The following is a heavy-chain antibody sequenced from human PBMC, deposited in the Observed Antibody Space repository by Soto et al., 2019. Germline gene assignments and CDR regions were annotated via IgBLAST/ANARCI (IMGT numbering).Heavy chain of an antibody. V-gene: IGHV4-59*08. J-gene: IGHJ4*02. D-gene: IGHD3-22*01. Sequence: SETLSLTYTVSGGTISSYYWSWIRQPPGKGLEWIGYIYYSGSTNYNPSLKSRVTISVATSKNQFSLKLSSVTAADTAVYYCARHGMDYYDSSGYYYSPYDFDYWGQGTLVTVSS. CDR2: IYYSGST. CDR1: GGTISSYY. CDR3: ARHGMDYYDSSGYYYSPYDFDY.